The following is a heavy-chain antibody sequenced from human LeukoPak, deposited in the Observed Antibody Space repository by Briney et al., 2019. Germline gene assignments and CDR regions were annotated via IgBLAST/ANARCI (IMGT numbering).Heavy chain of an antibody. CDR2: ISWDGGST. J-gene: IGHJ4*02. V-gene: IGHV3-43*01. CDR1: GFTLSSYS. CDR3: AMGGDGYNLDY. Sequence: TGGSLRLSCAASGFTLSSYSMNWVRQAPGKGLEWVSLISWDGGSTYYADSVKGRFTISRDNSKNSLYLQMNSLRTEDTALYYCAMGGDGYNLDYWGQGTLVTVSS. D-gene: IGHD5-24*01.